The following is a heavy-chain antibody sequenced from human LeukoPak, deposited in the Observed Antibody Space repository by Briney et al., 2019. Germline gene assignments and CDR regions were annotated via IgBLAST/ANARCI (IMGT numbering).Heavy chain of an antibody. CDR3: ARASGSYEKYYFDY. CDR2: ISGSGGST. J-gene: IGHJ4*02. D-gene: IGHD1-26*01. V-gene: IGHV3-23*01. Sequence: PGGSLRLSCAASGFTFSSYAMSWVRQAPGKGLEWVSAISGSGGSTYYADSVKGRFTISRDNSKNTLYLQMNSLRAEDTAVYYCARASGSYEKYYFDYWGQGTLVTVS. CDR1: GFTFSSYA.